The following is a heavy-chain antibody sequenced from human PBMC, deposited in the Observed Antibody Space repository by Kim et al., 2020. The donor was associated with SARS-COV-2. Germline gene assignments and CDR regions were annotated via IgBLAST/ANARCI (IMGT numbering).Heavy chain of an antibody. D-gene: IGHD6-19*01. Sequence: GGSLRLSCAASGFTFSSYAMSWVRQAPGKGLEWVSAISGSGGSTYYADSVKGRFTISRDNSKNTLYLQMNSLRAEDTAVYYCAKTVGGQGIAVAGITNPHIFDYWGQGTLVTVSS. CDR2: ISGSGGST. V-gene: IGHV3-23*01. J-gene: IGHJ4*02. CDR3: AKTVGGQGIAVAGITNPHIFDY. CDR1: GFTFSSYA.